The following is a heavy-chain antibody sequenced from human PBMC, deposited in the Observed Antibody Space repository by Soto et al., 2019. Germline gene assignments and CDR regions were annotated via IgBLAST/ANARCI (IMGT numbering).Heavy chain of an antibody. V-gene: IGHV1-18*01. J-gene: IGHJ4*02. CDR3: ARDYTYSSSSYFDY. CDR1: GYTFTSYG. D-gene: IGHD6-6*01. CDR2: ISAYNGNT. Sequence: ASVKVSCKASGYTFTSYGISWVRQAPGQGLEWMGWISAYNGNTNYAQKLQGRVTMTTDTSTSTAYMELRSLRSDDTAVYYCARDYTYSSSSYFDYWGQGTLVTVSS.